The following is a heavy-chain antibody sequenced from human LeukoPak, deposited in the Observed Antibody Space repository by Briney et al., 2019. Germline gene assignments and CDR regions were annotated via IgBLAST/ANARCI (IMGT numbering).Heavy chain of an antibody. Sequence: ASVKVSCKASGGTFSSYAISWVRQAPGQGLEWMGWINPNSGGTNYAQKFQGRVTMTRDTSISTAYMELSRLRSDDTAVYYCARAPEAYYYYYYMDVRGKGTTVTVSS. CDR3: ARAPEAYYYYYYMDV. J-gene: IGHJ6*03. D-gene: IGHD1-14*01. CDR2: INPNSGGT. CDR1: GGTFSSYA. V-gene: IGHV1-2*02.